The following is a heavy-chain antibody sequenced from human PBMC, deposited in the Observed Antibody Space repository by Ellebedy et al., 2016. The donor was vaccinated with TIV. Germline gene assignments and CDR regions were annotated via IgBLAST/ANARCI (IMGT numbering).Heavy chain of an antibody. CDR1: GFTFSDYY. Sequence: PGGSLRLSCAASGFTFSDYYMSWIRQAPGKGLEWVSYISSTSSYTNYTDSVKGRFTISRDNAKNSLYLQMDSLRDEDTAVYYCARNRYEDVWGSYHHDYWGQGTLVTVSS. CDR2: ISSTSSYT. CDR3: ARNRYEDVWGSYHHDY. D-gene: IGHD3-16*02. J-gene: IGHJ4*02. V-gene: IGHV3-11*06.